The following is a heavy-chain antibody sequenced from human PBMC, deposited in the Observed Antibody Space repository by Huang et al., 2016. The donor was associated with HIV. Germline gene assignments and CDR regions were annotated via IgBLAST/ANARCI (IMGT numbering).Heavy chain of an antibody. J-gene: IGHJ5*02. CDR2: IYYSGST. V-gene: IGHV4-61*08. Sequence: QVQLQESGPGLVKPSETLSLTCTVSGGSVSSGDYYWSWIRQPPGKGLEWIGYIYYSGSTNYNPSFKSRVTRSVDTSKNQFALKLTSVTAADTAVYYCARCPTYYDFWSGYYIWFDPWGQGTLVTVSS. CDR1: GGSVSSGDYY. CDR3: ARCPTYYDFWSGYYIWFDP. D-gene: IGHD3-3*01.